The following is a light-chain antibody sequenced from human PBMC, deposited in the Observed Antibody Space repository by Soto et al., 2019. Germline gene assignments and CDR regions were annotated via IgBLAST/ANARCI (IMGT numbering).Light chain of an antibody. CDR3: SSYTSDRRSV. V-gene: IGLV2-14*03. Sequence: QSVLTQPASVSGSPGQSIAISCTGSSSDVGAYDSVCWYQQHPGKAPKLIIFGVSNRPSGVSNRFSGYKSGNTASLTISGLQAEDEADYYCSSYTSDRRSVFGTGTKVTVL. CDR2: GVS. J-gene: IGLJ1*01. CDR1: SSDVGAYDS.